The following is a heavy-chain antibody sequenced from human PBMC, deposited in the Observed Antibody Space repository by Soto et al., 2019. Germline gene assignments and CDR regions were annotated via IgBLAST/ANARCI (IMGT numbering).Heavy chain of an antibody. D-gene: IGHD2-2*01. CDR3: ARESRSSPFMDV. J-gene: IGHJ6*02. Sequence: SVKVSSKASGGTFSSYAISWVRQAPGQGLEWMGGISPIFGTANYAQKFQGRVTITADESTSTAYMELSSLRSEDTAVYYCARESRSSPFMDVWGQGTTVTVSS. V-gene: IGHV1-69*13. CDR1: GGTFSSYA. CDR2: ISPIFGTA.